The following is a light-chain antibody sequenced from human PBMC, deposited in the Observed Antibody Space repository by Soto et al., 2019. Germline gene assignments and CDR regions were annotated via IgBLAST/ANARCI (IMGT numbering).Light chain of an antibody. J-gene: IGKJ1*01. CDR1: QSVSSSY. Sequence: EIVLTQSPGTLSLSPGERATLSCRASQSVSSSYLAWYQQKPGQAHRLLIYGASSRATGISDRFSGSGSGTDFTLTIRRLEPEDFAVYYCQQYGSSRSTFGQGTKVDIK. CDR2: GAS. V-gene: IGKV3-20*01. CDR3: QQYGSSRST.